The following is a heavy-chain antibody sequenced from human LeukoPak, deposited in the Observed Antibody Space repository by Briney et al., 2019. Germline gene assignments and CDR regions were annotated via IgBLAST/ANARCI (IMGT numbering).Heavy chain of an antibody. CDR3: ARGKVGLRFLEWLTIRQNWFDP. CDR1: GGSIRSSYYY. D-gene: IGHD3-3*01. J-gene: IGHJ5*02. V-gene: IGHV4-39*01. CDR2: IYDSGST. Sequence: SETLSLTCTVSGGSIRSSYYYWGWIRQPPGKGLEWIGSIYDSGSTYYNPSLKSRVTISVDTSKNQFSLKLSSVTAADTAVYYCARGKVGLRFLEWLTIRQNWFDPWGQGTLVTVSS.